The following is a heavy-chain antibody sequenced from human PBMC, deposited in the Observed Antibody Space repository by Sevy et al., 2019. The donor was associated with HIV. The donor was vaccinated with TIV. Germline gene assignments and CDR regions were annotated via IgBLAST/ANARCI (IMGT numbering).Heavy chain of an antibody. J-gene: IGHJ4*02. V-gene: IGHV3-33*01. CDR1: AFTPSSYG. D-gene: IGHD2-8*01. CDR3: ARDPRMYGDYLLAYFDY. CDR2: IGYDGSNK. Sequence: GGSLRLSCAASAFTPSSYGMHWVRQAPGKGLGWVAVIGYDGSNKYYADSVKGRLTISRDNSKNTMFLPMDSLRAEHTAVYYCARDPRMYGDYLLAYFDYWGQGTLVTVSS.